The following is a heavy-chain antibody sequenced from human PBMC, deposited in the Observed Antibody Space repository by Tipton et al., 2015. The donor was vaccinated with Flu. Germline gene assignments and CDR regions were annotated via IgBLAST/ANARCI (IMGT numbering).Heavy chain of an antibody. V-gene: IGHV1-8*01. D-gene: IGHD2-2*01. CDR3: ARAYWSSTSCYYYYYYYGMDV. CDR2: MNPNSGNT. CDR1: GYTFTSYD. Sequence: VQLVQSGAEVKKPGASVKVSCKASGYTFTSYDINWVRQATGQGLEWMGWMNPNSGNTGYAQKFQGRVTMTRNTSISTAYMELSSLGSEDTAVYYCARAYWSSTSCYYYYYYYGMDVWGQGTTVTVSS. J-gene: IGHJ6*02.